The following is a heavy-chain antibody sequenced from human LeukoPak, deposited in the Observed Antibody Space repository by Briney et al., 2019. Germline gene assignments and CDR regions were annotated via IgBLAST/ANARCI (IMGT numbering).Heavy chain of an antibody. CDR1: GFTFSYYA. Sequence: GRSLRLSCAASGFTFSYYAIHWVRQAPGKGLEWVALIWSDGSNKYYADSVKGRITISRDNSKNTAYLQMNSLRAEDTAVYYCARELFSSGSCPDGWGQGTLVTVSS. J-gene: IGHJ4*02. CDR2: IWSDGSNK. CDR3: ARELFSSGSCPDG. D-gene: IGHD3-10*01. V-gene: IGHV3-33*01.